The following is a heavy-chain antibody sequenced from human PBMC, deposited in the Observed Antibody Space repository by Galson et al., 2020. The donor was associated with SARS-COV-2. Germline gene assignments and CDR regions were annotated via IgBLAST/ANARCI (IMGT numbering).Heavy chain of an antibody. CDR3: ARSVGYYDSSGYLGGDAFDI. Sequence: SGPTLVKPTPTLTLTCTFSGFSLSTSGVGVGWIRQPPGKALEWLALIYWDDDKRYSPSLKSRLTITKDTSKNQVVLTMTNMDPVDTATYYCARSVGYYDSSGYLGGDAFDIWGQGTMVTVSS. CDR2: IYWDDDK. J-gene: IGHJ3*02. D-gene: IGHD3-22*01. CDR1: GFSLSTSGVG. V-gene: IGHV2-5*02.